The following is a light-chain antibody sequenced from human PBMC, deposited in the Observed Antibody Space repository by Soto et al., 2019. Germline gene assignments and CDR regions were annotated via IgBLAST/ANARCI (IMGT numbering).Light chain of an antibody. V-gene: IGLV1-47*01. Sequence: QSVLTQPPSASGTPGQRVTISCSGSSSNIGSNSVYWYQQVPGTAPKLLIYRDNQRPSGVPDRFSGSRSATSASLTITGLQAEDEADYYCQSYDRSLSGSFFGTGTKVTVL. CDR1: SSNIGSNS. CDR3: QSYDRSLSGSF. J-gene: IGLJ1*01. CDR2: RDN.